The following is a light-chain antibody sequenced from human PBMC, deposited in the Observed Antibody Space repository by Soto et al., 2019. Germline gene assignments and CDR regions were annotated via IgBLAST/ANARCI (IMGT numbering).Light chain of an antibody. V-gene: IGKV3-15*01. Sequence: IVMTQSPATLSVSPGERATLSCRASQNIYSNVAWYQQRPGQAPRLLIYRASTRATGIPARFSGSGSGTEFTLTISGLQSEDFAIYYCQQYNKWPLITFGQGTRLEIK. CDR2: RAS. CDR3: QQYNKWPLIT. CDR1: QNIYSN. J-gene: IGKJ5*01.